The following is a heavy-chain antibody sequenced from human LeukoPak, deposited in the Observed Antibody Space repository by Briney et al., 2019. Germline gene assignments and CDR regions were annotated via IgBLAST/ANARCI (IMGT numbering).Heavy chain of an antibody. Sequence: SETLSLTCSVSGASISDDYWSWIRQPAGKGLEWIGRLYKSVSSNSNPSLQSRVTLSVDTSKNQFFLKLASVTAADTAIYYCTKDMKDYFDSSGYSETWGQGILVTVSS. D-gene: IGHD3-22*01. J-gene: IGHJ4*02. CDR3: TKDMKDYFDSSGYSET. CDR1: GASISDDY. V-gene: IGHV4-4*07. CDR2: LYKSVSS.